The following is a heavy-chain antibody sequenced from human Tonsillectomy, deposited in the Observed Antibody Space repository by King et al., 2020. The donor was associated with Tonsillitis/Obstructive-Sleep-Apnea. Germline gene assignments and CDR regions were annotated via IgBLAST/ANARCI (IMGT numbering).Heavy chain of an antibody. V-gene: IGHV3-49*05. Sequence: VQLVQSGGGLVKPGRPLRLSCTVSGFTFGDYAMSWFRQAPGKGLEWVGFIRSTGYGGTTEYAASVQGRFSISRDDSKSIAYLQLNSLKTEDTAVYYCTRDVYSGSYYAYFDHWGQGTLVTVSS. CDR1: GFTFGDYA. CDR2: IRSTGYGGTT. D-gene: IGHD1-26*01. J-gene: IGHJ4*02. CDR3: TRDVYSGSYYAYFDH.